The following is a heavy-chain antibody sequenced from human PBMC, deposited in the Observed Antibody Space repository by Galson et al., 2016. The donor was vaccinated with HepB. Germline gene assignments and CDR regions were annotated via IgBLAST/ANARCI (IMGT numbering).Heavy chain of an antibody. V-gene: IGHV3-7*03. CDR2: IKQDGSEK. J-gene: IGHJ4*02. D-gene: IGHD4-23*01. Sequence: SLRLSCAASGLSLSTYWMIWVRQAPGKGLEWVANIKQDGSEKYYVDSAKGRFTISRDNSKNSLYLQMNSLRAEDTAVYYCASRSDGGPYHWGQGTLVTVSS. CDR1: GLSLSTYW. CDR3: ASRSDGGPYH.